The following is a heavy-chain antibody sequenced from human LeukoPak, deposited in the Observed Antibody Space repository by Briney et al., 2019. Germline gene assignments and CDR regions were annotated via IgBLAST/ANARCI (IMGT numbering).Heavy chain of an antibody. CDR2: INHSGST. V-gene: IGHV4-34*01. J-gene: IGHJ4*02. Sequence: WGTLSLTCAVYGGSFSGYYWSWIRQPPGKGLEWIGEINHSGSTNYNPSLKSRVTISVDTSKNQFSLKLSSVTAADTAVYYCARAPYYYDSSGYVTEFDYWGQGTLVTVSS. CDR3: ARAPYYYDSSGYVTEFDY. D-gene: IGHD3-22*01. CDR1: GGSFSGYY.